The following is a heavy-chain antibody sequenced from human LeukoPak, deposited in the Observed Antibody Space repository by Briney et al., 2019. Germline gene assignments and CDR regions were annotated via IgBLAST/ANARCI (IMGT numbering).Heavy chain of an antibody. J-gene: IGHJ4*02. CDR1: GGSFSGYY. V-gene: IGHV4-34*01. CDR3: ARRPSITIFGVVIFYYFDY. Sequence: SQTLSPTCAVYGGSFSGYYWSWIRQPPGKGLEWIGEINHSGSTNYNPSLKSRVTISVDTSKNQFSLKLSSVTAADPAVYYCARRPSITIFGVVIFYYFDYWGQGTLVTVSS. D-gene: IGHD3-3*01. CDR2: INHSGST.